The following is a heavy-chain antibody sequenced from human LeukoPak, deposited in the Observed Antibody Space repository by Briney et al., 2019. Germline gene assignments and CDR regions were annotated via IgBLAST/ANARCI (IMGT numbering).Heavy chain of an antibody. D-gene: IGHD6-19*01. Sequence: PGGSLRLSCAASGFTFSSFAMHWVRQAPGKGLEYLSAIYSDGSRTYYADSVKGRFTISRDNSKNTLYFEMSSLRVEDTAVYYCVKSPGSGWPVWGPGTLLTASS. CDR2: IYSDGSRT. CDR3: VKSPGSGWPV. CDR1: GFTFSSFA. V-gene: IGHV3-64D*06. J-gene: IGHJ4*02.